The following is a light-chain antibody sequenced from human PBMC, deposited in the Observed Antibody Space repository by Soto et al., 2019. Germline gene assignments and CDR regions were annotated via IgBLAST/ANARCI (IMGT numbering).Light chain of an antibody. CDR3: SSYTSSSTLV. Sequence: QSVLTQPASVSGSPRQSITISCIGTSSDVGGYNYVSWYQHHPGKAPNLMIYDVSNRPSGVSNRFSGSKSGNTASLTISGLQAEYEADYYCSSYTSSSTLVFGGGTKLTVL. J-gene: IGLJ3*02. CDR2: DVS. CDR1: SSDVGGYNY. V-gene: IGLV2-14*03.